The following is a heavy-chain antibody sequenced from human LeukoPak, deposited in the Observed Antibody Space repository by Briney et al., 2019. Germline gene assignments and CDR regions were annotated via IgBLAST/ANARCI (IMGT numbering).Heavy chain of an antibody. D-gene: IGHD6-13*01. CDR3: ARDHSFRDESSSWYGGAFDI. CDR2: IYTSGST. Sequence: PSETLSLTCTVSGGSISSYYWSWIRQPAGKGLEWIGRIYTSGSTNYNPSLKSRVTMSVDTSKNQFSLKLSSVTAADTAVYYCARDHSFRDESSSWYGGAFDIWGQGTMITVSS. CDR1: GGSISSYY. J-gene: IGHJ3*02. V-gene: IGHV4-4*07.